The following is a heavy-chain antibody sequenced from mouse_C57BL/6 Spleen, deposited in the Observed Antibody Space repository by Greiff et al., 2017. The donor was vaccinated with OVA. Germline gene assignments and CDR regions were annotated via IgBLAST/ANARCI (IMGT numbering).Heavy chain of an antibody. D-gene: IGHD2-4*01. Sequence: EVNVVESGGGLVKPGGSLKLSCAASGFTFSSYAMSWVRQTPEKRLEWVATISDGGSYTYYPDNVKGRFTISRDNAKNNLYLQMSHLKSEDTAMYYCARVGDYDDAMDYWGQGTSVTVSS. V-gene: IGHV5-4*03. J-gene: IGHJ4*01. CDR3: ARVGDYDDAMDY. CDR2: ISDGGSYT. CDR1: GFTFSSYA.